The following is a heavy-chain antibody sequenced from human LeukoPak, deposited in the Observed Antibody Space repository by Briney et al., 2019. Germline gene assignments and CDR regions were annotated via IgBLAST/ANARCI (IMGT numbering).Heavy chain of an antibody. CDR2: ICHDGSNK. CDR1: GFTFSSYA. V-gene: IGHV3-33*01. D-gene: IGHD6-19*01. Sequence: PGGSLRLSCAASGFTFSSYAMHWVRQASGKGLEWVAVICHDGSNKYYAASVKGRFTVSRDNTKNTLYLQINSLRAEDTAVYYCARERVTGTSYYYYYGMDVWGQGTTVTVSS. J-gene: IGHJ6*02. CDR3: ARERVTGTSYYYYYGMDV.